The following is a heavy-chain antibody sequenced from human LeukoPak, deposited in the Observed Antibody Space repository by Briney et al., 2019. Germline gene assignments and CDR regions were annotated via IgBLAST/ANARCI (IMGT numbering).Heavy chain of an antibody. J-gene: IGHJ4*02. Sequence: SETLSLTCTVSGGSISSYYWSWIRQPPGKGLEWIGEINHSGSTNYNPSLKSRVTISVDTSKNQFSLKLSSVTAADTAVYYCARGQERLRPFDYWGQGTLVTVSS. V-gene: IGHV4-34*01. CDR2: INHSGST. CDR3: ARGQERLRPFDY. CDR1: GGSISSYY. D-gene: IGHD6-25*01.